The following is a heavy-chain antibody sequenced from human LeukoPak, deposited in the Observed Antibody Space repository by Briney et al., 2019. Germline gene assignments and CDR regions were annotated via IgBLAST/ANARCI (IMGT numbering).Heavy chain of an antibody. CDR1: VFTFSTYI. V-gene: IGHV3-21*01. Sequence: GGSLRLSCAASVFTFSTYIINWVRQAPGKGLEWVSSISSGSGYIYYADSVKGRFTISRDNAKNSLYLQMNSLRAEDTAVYYCATTSYGDYSNDYWGQGTLVTVSS. CDR2: ISSGSGYI. CDR3: ATTSYGDYSNDY. D-gene: IGHD4-17*01. J-gene: IGHJ4*02.